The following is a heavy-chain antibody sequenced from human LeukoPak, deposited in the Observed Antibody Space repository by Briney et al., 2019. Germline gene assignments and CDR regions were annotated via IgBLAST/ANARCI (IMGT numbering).Heavy chain of an antibody. D-gene: IGHD3-22*01. V-gene: IGHV3-7*04. Sequence: GGSLRLSCAASGFTFSSYWMTWVRQAPGKGLEWVANIKEDGSEEYFVDSVKGRFAIYRGNAKNSVFLEMDSLRVEDTAVYYCARGRSVNGHYYYYYMDVWGKGTTVTVSS. CDR1: GFTFSSYW. J-gene: IGHJ6*03. CDR3: ARGRSVNGHYYYYYMDV. CDR2: IKEDGSEE.